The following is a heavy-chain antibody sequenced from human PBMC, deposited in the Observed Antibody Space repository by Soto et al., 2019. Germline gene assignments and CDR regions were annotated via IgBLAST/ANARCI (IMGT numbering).Heavy chain of an antibody. CDR3: AREGDGYNPSPGDAFDI. Sequence: QVQLQESGPGLVKPSQTLSLTCTVSGGSISSGGYYWSWIRQHPGKGLEWIGYIYYSGSTYYNPSLKSRVTISVDTYKNHFSLKLSCVTAEDTAVYYCAREGDGYNPSPGDAFDIWGQGTMVTVSS. CDR2: IYYSGST. D-gene: IGHD5-12*01. V-gene: IGHV4-31*03. CDR1: GGSISSGGYY. J-gene: IGHJ3*02.